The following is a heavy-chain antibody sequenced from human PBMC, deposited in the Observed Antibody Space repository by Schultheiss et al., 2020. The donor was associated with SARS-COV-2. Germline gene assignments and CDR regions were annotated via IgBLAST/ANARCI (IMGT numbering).Heavy chain of an antibody. V-gene: IGHV3-9*01. Sequence: GGSLRLSCAASGFTFDDYAMHWVRQAPGKGLEWVSGISWNSGSIGYADSVKGRFTISRDNAKNSLYLQMNSLRAEDTALYYCAKDPEAVAGYYFDYWGQGTLVTVSS. CDR1: GFTFDDYA. J-gene: IGHJ4*02. CDR3: AKDPEAVAGYYFDY. D-gene: IGHD6-19*01. CDR2: ISWNSGSI.